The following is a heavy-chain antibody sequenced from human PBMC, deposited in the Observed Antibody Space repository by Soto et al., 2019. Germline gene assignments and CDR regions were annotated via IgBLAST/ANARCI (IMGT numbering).Heavy chain of an antibody. CDR1: GYTFTSYY. D-gene: IGHD3-3*01. V-gene: IGHV1-46*01. Sequence: ASVKVSCKASGYTFTSYYMHWVRQAPGQGLEWMGIINPSGGSTSYAQKFQGRVTMTRDTSTSTVYMELSSLRSEDTAVYYCARHDVWSGQYTGPKRPGDHYYYYGMDVWG. J-gene: IGHJ6*02. CDR2: INPSGGST. CDR3: ARHDVWSGQYTGPKRPGDHYYYYGMDV.